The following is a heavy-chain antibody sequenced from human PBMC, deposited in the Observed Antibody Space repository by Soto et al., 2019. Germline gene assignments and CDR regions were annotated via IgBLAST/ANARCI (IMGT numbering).Heavy chain of an antibody. D-gene: IGHD2-2*03. CDR1: GDSIISGHY. CDR2: IYHSGTT. CDR3: ARTHNVGYYPY. J-gene: IGHJ4*02. V-gene: IGHV4-38-2*01. Sequence: SETLSLTCAVSGDSIISGHYWAWIRQPPGKGLEWIGSIYHSGTTYYNPSLKSRVTISVDTSKNQFSLKLSSVTAADSAVYYCARTHNVGYYPYWGQGTLVPVSP.